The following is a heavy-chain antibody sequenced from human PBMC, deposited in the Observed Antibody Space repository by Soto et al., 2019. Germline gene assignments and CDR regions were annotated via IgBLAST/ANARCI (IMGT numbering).Heavy chain of an antibody. CDR2: ISYSGST. J-gene: IGHJ4*02. CDR1: GGSISSYY. CDR3: ARHISNFYYFDY. D-gene: IGHD1-7*01. V-gene: IGHV4-59*08. Sequence: SETLSLTCTVSGGSISSYYWSWIRQPPGKGLEWIGYISYSGSTNYNPSLKSRVTISVDTSKNQFSLKLSSVTAADTAVYYCARHISNFYYFDYWGQGTLVTVSS.